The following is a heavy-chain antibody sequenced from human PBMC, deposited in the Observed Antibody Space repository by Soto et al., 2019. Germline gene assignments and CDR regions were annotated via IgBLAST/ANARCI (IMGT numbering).Heavy chain of an antibody. J-gene: IGHJ3*02. CDR3: ARDYSSSLDAFDI. CDR1: GFTVSSNY. CDR2: IYSGGST. V-gene: IGHV3-53*01. D-gene: IGHD6-6*01. Sequence: GGSLRLSCAASGFTVSSNYMSWVRQAPGKGLEWVSVIYSGGSTYYAASVKGRFTISRDNSKNTLYLQMNSLRAEDTAVYYGARDYSSSLDAFDIWGQGTMVTVSS.